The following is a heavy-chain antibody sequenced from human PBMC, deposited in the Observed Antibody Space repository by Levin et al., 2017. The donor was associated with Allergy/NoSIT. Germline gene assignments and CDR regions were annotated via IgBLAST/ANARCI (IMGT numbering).Heavy chain of an antibody. J-gene: IGHJ6*02. Sequence: ASVKVSCKASGYTLTSYYIHWVRQAPGQGLEWMGIINPSGGSRRYAQKFQGRLAMTRDTSTNTVYMELSSLRSEDTAVYYCARSIVMTTVSNYYYHGMDVWGQGTTVTVSS. CDR2: INPSGGSR. CDR3: ARSIVMTTVSNYYYHGMDV. CDR1: GYTLTSYY. V-gene: IGHV1-46*01. D-gene: IGHD4-11*01.